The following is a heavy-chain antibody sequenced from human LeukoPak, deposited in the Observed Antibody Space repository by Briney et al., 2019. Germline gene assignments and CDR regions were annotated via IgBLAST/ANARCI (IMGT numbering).Heavy chain of an antibody. CDR1: GCTFRSYW. J-gene: IGHJ4*02. CDR3: ASFIRQQLVHTDFDY. CDR2: IKQDGSEK. D-gene: IGHD6-13*01. Sequence: AGSLRLSCAASGCTFRSYWMSWVRQPPAKGLERVANIKQDGSEKYYVDSVKGRFPISRDNAKNSLYLQMTSLRAEDTAVYYCASFIRQQLVHTDFDYWGQGTLVTVSS. V-gene: IGHV3-7*02.